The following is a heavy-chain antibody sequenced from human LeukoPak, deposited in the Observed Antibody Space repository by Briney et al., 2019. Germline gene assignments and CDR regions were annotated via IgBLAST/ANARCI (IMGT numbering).Heavy chain of an antibody. CDR1: GFTFSTYA. CDR2: TSGSDGST. CDR3: ANANFDWLPRDY. V-gene: IGHV3-23*01. D-gene: IGHD3-9*01. J-gene: IGHJ4*02. Sequence: TGGSLRLSCAASGFTFSTYAMSSVRQAPGRGLEWVSPTSGSDGSTFYADSVKSRFTISTDNSQATLYLQMNSLRAEDTAVYYCANANFDWLPRDYWGQGTLVTVSS.